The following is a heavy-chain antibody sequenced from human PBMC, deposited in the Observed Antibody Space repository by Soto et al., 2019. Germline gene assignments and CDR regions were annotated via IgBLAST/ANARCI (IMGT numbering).Heavy chain of an antibody. D-gene: IGHD1-26*01. J-gene: IGHJ4*02. CDR3: ARPLGTYSGSYRLDY. CDR2: ISAYNGNT. CDR1: GYTFTSYG. V-gene: IGHV1-18*04. Sequence: GSVKVSCKASGYTFTSYGISWVRQAPGQGLEWMGWISAYNGNTNYAQKLQGRVTMTTDTSTSTAYMELRSLRSDDTAVYYCARPLGTYSGSYRLDYWGQGTLVTVS.